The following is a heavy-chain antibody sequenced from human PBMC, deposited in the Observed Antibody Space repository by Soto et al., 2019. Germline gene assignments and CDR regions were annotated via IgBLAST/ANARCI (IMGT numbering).Heavy chain of an antibody. Sequence: SETLSLTCTVSGGSISSYYWSWIRQPPGKGLEWIGYIYYSGSTNYNPSLKSRVTISVDRSKNQFSLKLSSVTAADTAVYYCARLPDPDDYDFWSGYSPTAFDIWGQGTMVTVSS. CDR3: ARLPDPDDYDFWSGYSPTAFDI. V-gene: IGHV4-59*08. J-gene: IGHJ3*02. CDR2: IYYSGST. CDR1: GGSISSYY. D-gene: IGHD3-3*01.